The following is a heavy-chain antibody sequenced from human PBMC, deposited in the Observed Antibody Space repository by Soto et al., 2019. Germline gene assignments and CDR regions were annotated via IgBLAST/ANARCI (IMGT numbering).Heavy chain of an antibody. Sequence: EVQLVESGGGLVQPGRSLRLSCAASGFTFDDYAMHWVRQAPGKGLEWVSGISWNSGSIGYADSVKGRFTISRDNANNSLHLQMNSLKAQDTALYYCAKDFSSGWYGRFDPWGQGTLVTVSS. J-gene: IGHJ5*02. CDR2: ISWNSGSI. CDR1: GFTFDDYA. V-gene: IGHV3-9*01. CDR3: AKDFSSGWYGRFDP. D-gene: IGHD6-19*01.